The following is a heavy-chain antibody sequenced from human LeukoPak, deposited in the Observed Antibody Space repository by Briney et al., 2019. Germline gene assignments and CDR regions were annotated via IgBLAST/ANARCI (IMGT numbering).Heavy chain of an antibody. J-gene: IGHJ4*02. CDR2: IIPIFGTA. CDR3: ARFPSGSYYKIDY. Sequence: SVKVSCKASGGTFSSYAISWVRQAPGQGLEWMGRIIPIFGTANYAQKFQGRVTMTRNTSISTAYMELSSLRSEDTAVYYCARFPSGSYYKIDYWGQGTLVTVSS. CDR1: GGTFSSYA. D-gene: IGHD1-26*01. V-gene: IGHV1-69*05.